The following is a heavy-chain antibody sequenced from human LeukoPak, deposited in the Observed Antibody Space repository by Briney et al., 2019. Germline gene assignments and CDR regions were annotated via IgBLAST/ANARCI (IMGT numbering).Heavy chain of an antibody. D-gene: IGHD2-15*01. V-gene: IGHV3-33*06. CDR2: IWYDGSNK. CDR3: AKGRLAATLMGFGAFDI. CDR1: GFTFSSYG. Sequence: GRSLRLSCAASGFTFSSYGIHWVRQAPGKGLEWVAVIWYDGSNKYYVYSVKGRFTISRDNSKNTLYLQMNSLRAEDTAVYYCAKGRLAATLMGFGAFDIWGQGTMVTVSS. J-gene: IGHJ3*02.